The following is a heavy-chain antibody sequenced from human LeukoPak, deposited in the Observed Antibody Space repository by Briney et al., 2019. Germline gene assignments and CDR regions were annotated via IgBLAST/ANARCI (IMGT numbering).Heavy chain of an antibody. D-gene: IGHD3-16*02. CDR3: ARSDYVWDSYRYYFDN. CDR1: GGSFSGYY. J-gene: IGHJ4*02. Sequence: PSETLSLTCAVYGGSFSGYYWSWIRQPPGKGLEWIGEINHSGSTNYNPSLKSRVTISVDTSKNQFSLKLSSVTAADTAVYYCARSDYVWDSYRYYFDNWGQGTLVTVSS. V-gene: IGHV4-34*01. CDR2: INHSGST.